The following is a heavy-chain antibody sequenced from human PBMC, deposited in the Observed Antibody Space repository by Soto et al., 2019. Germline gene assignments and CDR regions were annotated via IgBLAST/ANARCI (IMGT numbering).Heavy chain of an antibody. CDR3: ARVRNKVATSGPFDP. V-gene: IGHV1-69*13. CDR2: IIPIFGTA. D-gene: IGHD5-12*01. Sequence: SVKVSCKASGGTFSSYAISWVRQAPGQGPEWMGGIIPIFGTANYAQKFQGRVTITADESTSTAYMELSSLRSEDTAVYYCARVRNKVATSGPFDPWGQGTLVTVSS. CDR1: GGTFSSYA. J-gene: IGHJ5*02.